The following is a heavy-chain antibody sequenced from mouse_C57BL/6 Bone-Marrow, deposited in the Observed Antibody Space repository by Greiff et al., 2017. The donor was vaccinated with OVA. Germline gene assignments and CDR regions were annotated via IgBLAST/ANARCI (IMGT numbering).Heavy chain of an antibody. CDR1: GYSITSGYY. CDR2: ISYDGSN. J-gene: IGHJ3*01. V-gene: IGHV3-6*01. Sequence: DVKLQESGPGLVKPSQSLSLTCSVTGYSITSGYYWNWIRQFPGNKLEWMGYISYDGSNNYNPSLKNRISITRDTSKNQFFLKLNSVTTEDTATYYCAREEYMGYGNYAWFAYWGQGTLVTVSA. CDR3: AREEYMGYGNYAWFAY. D-gene: IGHD2-1*01.